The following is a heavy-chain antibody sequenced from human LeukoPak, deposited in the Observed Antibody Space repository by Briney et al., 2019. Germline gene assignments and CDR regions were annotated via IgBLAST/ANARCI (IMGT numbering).Heavy chain of an antibody. CDR3: AKAASSSWPSYYYGMDV. CDR1: GFTFSSYW. J-gene: IGHJ6*02. D-gene: IGHD6-13*01. V-gene: IGHV3-7*03. Sequence: GGSLRLSCAASGFTFSSYWMSWVRQAPGKGLEWVANIKQDGSEKYYVDSVKGRFTISKDNSKNTVYLQMSSLRVDDTAVYYCAKAASSSWPSYYYGMDVWGQGITVTVFS. CDR2: IKQDGSEK.